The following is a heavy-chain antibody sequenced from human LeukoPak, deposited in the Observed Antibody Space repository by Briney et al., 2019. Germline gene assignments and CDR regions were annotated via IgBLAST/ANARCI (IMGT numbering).Heavy chain of an antibody. J-gene: IGHJ4*02. CDR3: AKTVSGSYSYQGGDY. CDR2: ISGSGENT. Sequence: PGGSLTLSCAASGFTFSSYAMSWVRQAPGKGLEWVSAISGSGENTNYADSVKGRFTMSRDNSRNMLYLQMNSLRGEDTAKYYCAKTVSGSYSYQGGDYWGQGTLVTVSS. V-gene: IGHV3-23*01. D-gene: IGHD3-16*02. CDR1: GFTFSSYA.